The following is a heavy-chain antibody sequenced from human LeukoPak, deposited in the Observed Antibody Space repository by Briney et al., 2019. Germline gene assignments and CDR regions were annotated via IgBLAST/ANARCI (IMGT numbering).Heavy chain of an antibody. V-gene: IGHV3-23*01. D-gene: IGHD6-19*01. CDR1: GFTFSSSY. J-gene: IGHJ4*02. CDR3: AKAGLAVAGTWFDY. CDR2: ISGSGGTT. Sequence: GGSLRLSCAGSGFTFSSSYMTWVRQAPGKGLDWVSSISGSGGTTNYADSVKGRFTISRDNSKNTLYLQMNSLRAEDTAVYYCAKAGLAVAGTWFDYWGQGTLVTVSS.